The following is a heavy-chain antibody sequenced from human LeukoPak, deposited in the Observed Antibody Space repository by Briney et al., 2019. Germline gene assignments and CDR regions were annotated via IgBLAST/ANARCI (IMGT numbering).Heavy chain of an antibody. V-gene: IGHV3-48*03. Sequence: GGSLRLSCAASGFTFSRYEMNWVRQAPGKGLEWLSYISSSGSAIYYADSVKGRFTISRDNAKNSLYLRMNSLRAEDTAVYDSEKGGYFYDSSDAYWGQGTLVTVSS. CDR1: GFTFSRYE. CDR2: ISSSGSAI. J-gene: IGHJ4*02. D-gene: IGHD3-22*01. CDR3: EKGGYFYDSSDAY.